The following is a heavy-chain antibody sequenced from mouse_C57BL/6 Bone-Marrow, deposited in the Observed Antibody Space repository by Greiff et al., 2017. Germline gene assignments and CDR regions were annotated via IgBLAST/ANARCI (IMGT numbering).Heavy chain of an antibody. J-gene: IGHJ3*01. Sequence: VQLQQSGAELVRPGASVKLSCTASGFNIKDDYMHWVKQRPEQGLEWIGWIDPENGATEYASKFQGKATITADTSSNTAYLQLSSLTSEDTAVYYCTRYDYDRAYWGQGTLVTVSA. V-gene: IGHV14-4*01. D-gene: IGHD2-4*01. CDR2: IDPENGAT. CDR3: TRYDYDRAY. CDR1: GFNIKDDY.